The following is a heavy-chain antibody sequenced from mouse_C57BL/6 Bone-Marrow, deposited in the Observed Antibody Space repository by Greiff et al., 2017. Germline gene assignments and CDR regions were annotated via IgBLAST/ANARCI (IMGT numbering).Heavy chain of an antibody. V-gene: IGHV5-16*01. CDR3: ARGVYYAMDY. CDR2: INYDGSST. J-gene: IGHJ4*01. Sequence: EVQVVESEGGLVQPGSSMKLSCTASGFTFSDYYMAWVRQVPEKGLEWVANINYDGSSTYYLDSLKSRFIISRDNAKNILYLQMSSLKSEDTATYYCARGVYYAMDYWGQGTSVTVSS. CDR1: GFTFSDYY.